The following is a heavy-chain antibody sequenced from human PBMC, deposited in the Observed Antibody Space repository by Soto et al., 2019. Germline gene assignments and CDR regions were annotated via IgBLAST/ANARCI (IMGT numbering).Heavy chain of an antibody. Sequence: LSLTCAVYGGSFSGYYWSWIRQPPGKGLEWIGEINHSGSTNYNPSLKSRVTISVDTSKNQFSLKLSSVTAADTAVYYCARGGTMVRGVSPSYYMDVWGKGTTVTVSS. CDR2: INHSGST. CDR3: ARGGTMVRGVSPSYYMDV. CDR1: GGSFSGYY. D-gene: IGHD3-10*01. V-gene: IGHV4-34*01. J-gene: IGHJ6*03.